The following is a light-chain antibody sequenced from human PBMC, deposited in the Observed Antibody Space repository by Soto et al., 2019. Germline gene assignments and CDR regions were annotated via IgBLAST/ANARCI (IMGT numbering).Light chain of an antibody. CDR1: QSVSSN. V-gene: IGKV3-15*01. J-gene: IGKJ1*01. CDR2: GAS. CDR3: QQYNNWPPRTT. Sequence: EIVMTQSPAILSVSPGERATLSCRASQSVSSNLAWYQQKPGQAPRLLIYGASTRATGIPARFSGSGSGTEFTLTISSLQSEDFAVYYCQQYNNWPPRTTFGQGTKVEIK.